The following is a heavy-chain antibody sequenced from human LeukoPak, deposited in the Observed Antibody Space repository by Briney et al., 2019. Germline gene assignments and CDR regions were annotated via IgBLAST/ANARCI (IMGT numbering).Heavy chain of an antibody. D-gene: IGHD3-3*01. J-gene: IGHJ4*02. CDR3: ARVYYDFWSGYRFQSDY. CDR2: INTNTGNP. Sequence: GASVKVSCKASGYTFTSYAMNWVRQAPGQGLEWMGWINTNTGNPTYAQGFTGRFVFSLGTSVSTAYLQISSLKAEDTAVYYCARVYYDFWSGYRFQSDYWGQGTLVTVSS. CDR1: GYTFTSYA. V-gene: IGHV7-4-1*02.